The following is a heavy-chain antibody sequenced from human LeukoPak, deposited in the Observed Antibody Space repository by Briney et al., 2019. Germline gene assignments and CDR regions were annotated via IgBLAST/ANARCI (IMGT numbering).Heavy chain of an antibody. V-gene: IGHV4-34*01. CDR3: ARGIQLWFENAFDI. D-gene: IGHD5-18*01. CDR1: GGSLSGYY. CDR2: INHSGST. J-gene: IGHJ3*02. Sequence: SETLSLTCAVYGGSLSGYYWSWIRQPPGKGLEWIGEINHSGSTNYNPSLKSRVTISVDTSKNQFSLKLSSVTAADTAVYYCARGIQLWFENAFDIWGQGTMVTVSS.